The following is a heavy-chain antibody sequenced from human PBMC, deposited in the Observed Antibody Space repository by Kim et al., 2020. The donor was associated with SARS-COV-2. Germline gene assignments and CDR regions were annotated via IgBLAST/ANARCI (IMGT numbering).Heavy chain of an antibody. CDR2: IYYSGST. V-gene: IGHV4-31*03. Sequence: SETLSLTCTVSGGSISSGGYYWSWIRQHPGKGLEWIGYIYYSGSTYYNPSLKSRVTISVDTSKNQFSLKLSSVTAADTAVYYCARFGHSSGSYEAGDYWGQGTLVTVSS. CDR3: ARFGHSSGSYEAGDY. D-gene: IGHD6-19*01. CDR1: GGSISSGGYY. J-gene: IGHJ4*02.